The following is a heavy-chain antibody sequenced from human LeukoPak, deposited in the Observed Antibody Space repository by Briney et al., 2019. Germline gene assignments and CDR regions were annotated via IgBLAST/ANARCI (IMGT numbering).Heavy chain of an antibody. CDR2: ISERGGST. CDR1: GISLSNYA. V-gene: IGHV3-23*01. Sequence: GGSLRLSCVVSGISLSNYAMTWVRQAPGKGLEWVSYISERGGSTTYADSVKGRFTISRDTYLNTLYLQMNNLRVEDTAVYFCAKRGVVIRGILVIGYHQEAYHYDFWGEGVLVTVSS. D-gene: IGHD3-10*01. J-gene: IGHJ4*02. CDR3: AKRGVVIRGILVIGYHQEAYHYDF.